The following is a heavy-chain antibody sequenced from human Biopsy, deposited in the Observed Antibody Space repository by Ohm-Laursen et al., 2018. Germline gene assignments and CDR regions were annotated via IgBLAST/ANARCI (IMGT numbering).Heavy chain of an antibody. CDR1: GDSISSYY. CDR3: ARDYDTSGYYYVS. V-gene: IGHV4-39*01. CDR2: IFYRGST. D-gene: IGHD3-22*01. J-gene: IGHJ5*02. Sequence: SETLSLTCIVSGDSISSYYWSWIRQPPGKGLEWIGSIFYRGSTHYKPSLKSRVNISVDTSKNQFSLKLNSVTAADTAVYYCARDYDTSGYYYVSWGQGTLVTVSS.